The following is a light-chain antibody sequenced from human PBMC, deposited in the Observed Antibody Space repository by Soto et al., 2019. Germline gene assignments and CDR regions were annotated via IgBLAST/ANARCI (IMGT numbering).Light chain of an antibody. CDR2: LEGSGSY. J-gene: IGLJ3*02. CDR1: SGHSSYI. V-gene: IGLV4-60*02. Sequence: QSVLTQSSSASASLGSSVKLTCTLNSGHSSYIIAWHQQQPGKALRYLMKLEGSGSYNKGSGVPDRFSGSSYGADRYLTISNLQFEDEADYYCDTWDSNTHGVFGGGTKVTVL. CDR3: DTWDSNTHGV.